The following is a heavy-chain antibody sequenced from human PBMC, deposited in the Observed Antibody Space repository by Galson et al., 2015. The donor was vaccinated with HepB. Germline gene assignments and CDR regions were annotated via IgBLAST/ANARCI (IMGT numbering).Heavy chain of an antibody. CDR1: GFTFDDYT. CDR2: INWSSDTI. CDR3: VKDISQWLVDSKGF. V-gene: IGHV3-9*01. Sequence: SLRLSCAASGFTFDDYTMHWVRQSPGKGLEWVSGINWSSDTIDYADSVKGRFTISRDNAKTSLYLQMNSLRAEDTAFYYCVKDISQWLVDSKGFWGQGTLVTVSS. J-gene: IGHJ4*02. D-gene: IGHD6-19*01.